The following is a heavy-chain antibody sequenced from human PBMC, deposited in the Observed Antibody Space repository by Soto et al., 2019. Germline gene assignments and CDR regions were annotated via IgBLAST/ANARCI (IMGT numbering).Heavy chain of an antibody. V-gene: IGHV1-18*01. CDR2: ISGYNGNT. J-gene: IGHJ6*02. Sequence: ASVKVSCKSSDNTFTHYGINWVRQAPGQGLEWMGWISGYNGNTKYAQKFQDRVTMTADTSTRTAFMEVRILTSDDTGVYFCAATGGNYFGLDVWGQGTTVTVSS. CDR1: DNTFTHYG. D-gene: IGHD2-8*02. CDR3: AATGGNYFGLDV.